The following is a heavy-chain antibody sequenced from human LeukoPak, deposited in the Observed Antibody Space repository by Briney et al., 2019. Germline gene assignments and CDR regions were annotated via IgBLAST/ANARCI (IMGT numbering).Heavy chain of an antibody. J-gene: IGHJ4*02. CDR2: ISSTSITM. D-gene: IGHD6-19*01. V-gene: IGHV3-48*01. CDR1: GFNFRTYG. CDR3: ARETILAVAGDF. Sequence: GGSLRLSCAASGFNFRTYGMHWVRQAPGKGLEWVSYISSTSITMYYADSVKGRFTISRDNAKNSLYLQMNSLRADDTAVYYCARETILAVAGDFWGQGTLVTVSS.